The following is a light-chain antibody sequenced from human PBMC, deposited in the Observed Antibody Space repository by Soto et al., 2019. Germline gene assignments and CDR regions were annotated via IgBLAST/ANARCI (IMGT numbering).Light chain of an antibody. V-gene: IGKV3-20*01. Sequence: TQSPSSPAASVGDRVTITCRPSQGISNDLAAYQQQPGQPPRLLIYGASSTATGIPDRCSGSGSGTDFTLTISRLEPADFAVSYCQQYGSTHPITFGQGTRLEIK. CDR3: QQYGSTHPIT. CDR1: QGISND. J-gene: IGKJ5*01. CDR2: GAS.